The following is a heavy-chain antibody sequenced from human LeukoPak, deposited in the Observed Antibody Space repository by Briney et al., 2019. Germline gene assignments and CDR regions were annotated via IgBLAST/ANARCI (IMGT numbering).Heavy chain of an antibody. D-gene: IGHD3-22*01. J-gene: IGHJ4*02. CDR2: IRGSGGST. CDR3: AKGPAMGYYDSSGYDN. V-gene: IGHV3-23*01. Sequence: GGSLRLSCAAPGFMFSDYYMTWIRQAPGKGLEWVSGIRGSGGSTYYGNSVRGRFTISRDNSKNTLYLQMNSLRAEDTAVYYCAKGPAMGYYDSSGYDNWGQGTLVTVSS. CDR1: GFMFSDYY.